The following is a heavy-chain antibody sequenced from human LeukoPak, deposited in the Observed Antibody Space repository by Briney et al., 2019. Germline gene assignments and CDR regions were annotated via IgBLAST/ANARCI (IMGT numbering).Heavy chain of an antibody. CDR1: GYTFTSYD. Sequence: GASVKVSCKASGYTFTSYDINWVRQATGQGLEWMGWMNPNSGNTGYAQKFQGRVTMTRDTSISTAYMELSRLRSDDTAVYYCARGVAAAGTRHFNWFDPWGQGTLVTVSS. D-gene: IGHD6-13*01. J-gene: IGHJ5*02. V-gene: IGHV1-8*01. CDR2: MNPNSGNT. CDR3: ARGVAAAGTRHFNWFDP.